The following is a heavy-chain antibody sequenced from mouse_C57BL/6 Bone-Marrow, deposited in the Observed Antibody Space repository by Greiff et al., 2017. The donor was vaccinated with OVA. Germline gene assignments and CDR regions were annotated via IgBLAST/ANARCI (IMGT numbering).Heavy chain of an antibody. Sequence: VQLQQSGAELVRPGASVKLSCTASGFNIKDYYMHWVKQRPEQGLEWIVRIDPEDGDTEYAPKFQGKATMTADTSSNTAYLQLSSLTSEDTAVYYCTRDDYDVGFAYWGQGTLVTVSA. CDR1: GFNIKDYY. CDR2: IDPEDGDT. J-gene: IGHJ3*01. D-gene: IGHD2-4*01. V-gene: IGHV14-1*01. CDR3: TRDDYDVGFAY.